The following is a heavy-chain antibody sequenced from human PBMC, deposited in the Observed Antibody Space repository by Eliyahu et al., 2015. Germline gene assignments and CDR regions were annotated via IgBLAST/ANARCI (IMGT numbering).Heavy chain of an antibody. CDR1: GGSISSSSYY. CDR2: IYYSGST. CDR3: ARHSRPGQLPDY. D-gene: IGHD6-6*01. J-gene: IGHJ4*02. Sequence: QLQLQESGPGLVKPSETLSLTCTVPGGSISSSSYYWGWIRQPPGKGLGWIGSIYYSGSTYYNPSLKSRVTISVDTSKNQFSLKLSSVTAADTAVYYCARHSRPGQLPDYWGQGTLVTVSS. V-gene: IGHV4-39*01.